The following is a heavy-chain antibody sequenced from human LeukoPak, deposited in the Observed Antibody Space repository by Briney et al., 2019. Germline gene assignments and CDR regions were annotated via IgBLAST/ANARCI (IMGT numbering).Heavy chain of an antibody. CDR2: IYYSGST. V-gene: IGHV4-59*01. CDR1: GDSISSYY. D-gene: IGHD6-13*01. CDR3: ARGGSWYRFDS. J-gene: IGHJ4*02. Sequence: SETLSLTCTVSGDSISSYYWSWTRQPPGMRLEWIGYIYYSGSTNYNPSLKSRVTILVDTSKNQFSLKLSSVTAADTAVYYCARGGSWYRFDSWGQGTLVTVSS.